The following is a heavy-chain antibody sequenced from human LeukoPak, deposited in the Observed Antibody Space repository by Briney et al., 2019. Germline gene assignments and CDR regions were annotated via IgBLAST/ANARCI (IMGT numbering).Heavy chain of an antibody. CDR1: GFTFSNYW. J-gene: IGHJ5*02. CDR2: INEDGSEK. CDR3: ARGKLIPGP. Sequence: GGSLRLSCAVSGFTFSNYWMTWVRQAPGKGLEWVANINEDGSEKYYVDSVKGRFTISRDNAKNLLYLQMNCLRAEDTAVYSCARGKLIPGPWGQGTLVTVSS. V-gene: IGHV3-7*04.